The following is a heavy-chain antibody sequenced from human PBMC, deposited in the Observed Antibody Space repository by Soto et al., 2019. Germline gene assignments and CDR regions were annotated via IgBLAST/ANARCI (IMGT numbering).Heavy chain of an antibody. D-gene: IGHD6-13*01. Sequence: SETLSLTCTVSGGSISSYYWSWIRQPPGKGLEWIGYIYYSGSTNYNPSLKSRVTISVDTSKNQFSLKLSSVTAADTAVYYCARAWYSSSWYWFDPWGQGTLVTVSS. J-gene: IGHJ5*02. CDR2: IYYSGST. CDR3: ARAWYSSSWYWFDP. V-gene: IGHV4-59*01. CDR1: GGSISSYY.